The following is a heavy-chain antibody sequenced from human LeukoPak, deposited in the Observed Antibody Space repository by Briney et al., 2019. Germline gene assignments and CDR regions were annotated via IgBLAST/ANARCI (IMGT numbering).Heavy chain of an antibody. V-gene: IGHV3-7*01. D-gene: IGHD6-13*01. CDR2: IKYDGTVK. J-gene: IGHJ4*02. CDR3: ARDPDSSSFDY. CDR1: GFNFRTSW. Sequence: PGGSLRLSCTASGFNFRTSWMSWVRQSPGKGLEFLANIKYDGTVKNYVDSVKGRFTIPRDNPKNSLYLQMDSLRAEDTAVYYCARDPDSSSFDYWGQGALVTVSS.